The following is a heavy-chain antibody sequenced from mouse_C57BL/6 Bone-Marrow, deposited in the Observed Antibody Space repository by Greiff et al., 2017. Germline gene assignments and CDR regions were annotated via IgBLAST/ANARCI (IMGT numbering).Heavy chain of an antibody. CDR2: IDPSDSYT. CDR1: GYTFTSYW. V-gene: IGHV1-50*01. J-gene: IGHJ1*03. CDR3: ASPIRAYWYFDV. D-gene: IGHD2-12*01. Sequence: VQLQQPGAELVKPGASVKLSCKASGYTFTSYWMQWVKQRPGQGLEWIGEIDPSDSYTNYTQKFKGKATITVDTSSSTAYMQLSSLTSEDSAVYYCASPIRAYWYFDVWGTGTTITVSA.